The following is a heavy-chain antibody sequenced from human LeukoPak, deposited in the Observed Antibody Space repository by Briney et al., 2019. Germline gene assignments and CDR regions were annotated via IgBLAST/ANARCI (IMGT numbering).Heavy chain of an antibody. Sequence: SETLSLTCTVSGGSISSYYWGWIRQPPGKGLEWIGSIYHSGSTYYNPSLKSRVTISVDTSKNQFSLKLSSVTAAGTAVYYCARVGVYDRIVDAFDIWGQGTMVSVSS. V-gene: IGHV4-39*07. D-gene: IGHD5/OR15-5a*01. J-gene: IGHJ3*02. CDR2: IYHSGST. CDR1: GGSISSYY. CDR3: ARVGVYDRIVDAFDI.